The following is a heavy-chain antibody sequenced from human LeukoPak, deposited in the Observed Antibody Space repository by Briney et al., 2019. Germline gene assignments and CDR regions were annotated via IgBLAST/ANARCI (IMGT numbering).Heavy chain of an antibody. J-gene: IGHJ4*02. D-gene: IGHD3-10*01. CDR3: ARRSYYYGSGSYYKTPYYFDY. CDR1: GFTFSSYV. Sequence: GSLRLSCAASGFTFSSYVMHWVRQPPGKGLEWIGEINHSGSTNYNPSLKSRVTISVDTSKNQFSLKLSSVTAADTAVYYCARRSYYYGSGSYYKTPYYFDYWGQGTLVTVSS. V-gene: IGHV4-34*01. CDR2: INHSGST.